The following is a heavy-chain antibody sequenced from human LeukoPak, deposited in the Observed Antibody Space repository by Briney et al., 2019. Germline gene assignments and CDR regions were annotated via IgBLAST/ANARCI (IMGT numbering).Heavy chain of an antibody. CDR3: ASGYSRDY. CDR2: MNPKSGNT. Sequence: GASVKVSCKASGYTFTRYDINWVRQATGQGLEWMGWMNPKSGNTGHAQKFQGRVTITRDTSISTVYMELSSLRSDDTAVYYCASGYSRDYWGQGTLVTVSS. J-gene: IGHJ4*02. CDR1: GYTFTRYD. V-gene: IGHV1-8*03. D-gene: IGHD2-21*01.